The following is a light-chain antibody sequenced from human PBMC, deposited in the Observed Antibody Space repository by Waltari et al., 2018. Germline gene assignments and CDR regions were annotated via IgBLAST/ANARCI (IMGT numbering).Light chain of an antibody. J-gene: IGKJ2*01. CDR2: WAS. Sequence: DIVMTQSPDSLAVSLGERATINCKSSQSVLYSSNNKNYLACYQQKPGQPPKLLIYWASTREAGVPDRFSGSGSGTDFTLTISSLQAEDVAVYHCQQYYSTPPYTFGQGTKLEIK. CDR3: QQYYSTPPYT. CDR1: QSVLYSSNNKNY. V-gene: IGKV4-1*01.